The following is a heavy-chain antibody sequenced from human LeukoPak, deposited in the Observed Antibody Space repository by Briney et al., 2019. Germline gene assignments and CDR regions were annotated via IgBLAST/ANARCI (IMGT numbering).Heavy chain of an antibody. CDR2: INHSGST. CDR3: ARVYCSGGSCYSVDY. Sequence: SETLSLTCTVSGGSISGYYWSWIRQPPGKGLEWIGEINHSGSTNYNPSLRSRVTISVDTSKNQFSLKLSSVTAADTAVYYCARVYCSGGSCYSVDYWGQGTLVTVSS. V-gene: IGHV4-34*01. D-gene: IGHD2-15*01. CDR1: GGSISGYY. J-gene: IGHJ4*02.